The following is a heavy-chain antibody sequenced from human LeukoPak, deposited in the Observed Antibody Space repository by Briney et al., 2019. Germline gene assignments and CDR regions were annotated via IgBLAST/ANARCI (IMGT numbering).Heavy chain of an antibody. Sequence: SVKVSCKASGGTFSSYAISWVRQAPGQGLEWMGGIIPIFGTANYAQKFQGRVTITADESTSTAYMELSSLRSEDTAVYYCAGHRLRFLEWSRKKNYYYYGMDVWGQGTTVTVSS. CDR3: AGHRLRFLEWSRKKNYYYYGMDV. D-gene: IGHD3-3*01. CDR2: IIPIFGTA. V-gene: IGHV1-69*13. J-gene: IGHJ6*02. CDR1: GGTFSSYA.